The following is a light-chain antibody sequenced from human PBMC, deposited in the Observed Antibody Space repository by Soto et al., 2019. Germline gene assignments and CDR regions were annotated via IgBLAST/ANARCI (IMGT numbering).Light chain of an antibody. Sequence: VLTQSPGTLSLSPGGRATLSCRASQSVSSSNLAWYQKKPGQAPRVLIYGASTRATGIPDRFSGSGSGTDVTLTITRLEPEDFAVYYCQQYDNSPYTFGQGTNLQIK. CDR3: QQYDNSPYT. V-gene: IGKV3-20*01. J-gene: IGKJ2*01. CDR2: GAS. CDR1: QSVSSSN.